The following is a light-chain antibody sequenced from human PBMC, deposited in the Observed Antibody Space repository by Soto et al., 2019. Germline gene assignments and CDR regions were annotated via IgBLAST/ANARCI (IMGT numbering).Light chain of an antibody. Sequence: QSVLTQPPSASASLGASVTLTCTLSSGYSNYKVDWYQQRPGKGPRFVMRVGTGGIVGSKGDGIPDRFSVLGSGLNRYLTIKNIQEEDESDYHCGADHGNGSNFVNVVFGGGTKLTVL. CDR3: GADHGNGSNFVNVV. CDR1: SGYSNYK. CDR2: VGTGGIVG. V-gene: IGLV9-49*01. J-gene: IGLJ2*01.